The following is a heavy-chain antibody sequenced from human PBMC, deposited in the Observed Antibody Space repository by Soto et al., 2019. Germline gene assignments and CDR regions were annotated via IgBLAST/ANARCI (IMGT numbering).Heavy chain of an antibody. Sequence: PGGSLRLSCAASGFTFGYYRMSWVRQAPGKGLEWLATIKWDASEKKYVDSVKGRFTMSRDNAKNSVYLQMNSLRAEDTAVYYCVRERGLSSFYGMDVWGQGTTVTVSS. D-gene: IGHD3-10*01. CDR3: VRERGLSSFYGMDV. CDR1: GFTFGYYR. CDR2: IKWDASEK. J-gene: IGHJ6*02. V-gene: IGHV3-7*01.